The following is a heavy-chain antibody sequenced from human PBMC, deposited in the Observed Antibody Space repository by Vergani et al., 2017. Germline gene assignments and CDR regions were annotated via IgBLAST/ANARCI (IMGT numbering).Heavy chain of an antibody. J-gene: IGHJ4*02. CDR2: VNSDGSII. Sequence: EVQLVESGGGLVQPGGSLRLSCAASGFTSSSYWMHWVRQAPGEGLVWVSRVNSDGSIISYVDSVKGRFTVSRYNAKNTLYLQMNSLRVEDTAVYYCARGRHIAVVTAIADHWGQGTLVTVSS. D-gene: IGHD2-21*02. CDR3: ARGRHIAVVTAIADH. V-gene: IGHV3-74*01. CDR1: GFTSSSYW.